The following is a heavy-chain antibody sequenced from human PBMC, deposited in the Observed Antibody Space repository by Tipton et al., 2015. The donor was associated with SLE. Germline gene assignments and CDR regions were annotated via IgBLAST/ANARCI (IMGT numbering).Heavy chain of an antibody. D-gene: IGHD5-24*01. CDR1: GGSISDIIYS. CDR3: ARGGGDGTSI. V-gene: IGHV4-30-2*01. Sequence: TLSLTCTVSGGSISDIIYSWSWIRQPPGKGLEWIGNIYHSGSTYYNPSLKSRVTISIDTSKKQVSLKVTSVTAADTAVYYCARGGGDGTSIWGQGALVTVSS. J-gene: IGHJ4*02. CDR2: IYHSGST.